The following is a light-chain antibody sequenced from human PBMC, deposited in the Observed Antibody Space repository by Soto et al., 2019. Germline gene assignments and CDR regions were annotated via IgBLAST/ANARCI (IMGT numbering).Light chain of an antibody. CDR3: SSYAVTNIFV. Sequence: QSALTQPASVAGSPGQSITISCTGTSSDVGAYDFVSWYQHHPGTAPKLMIYEVNKRPSGVPDRFSGSKSGSTASLAVSGLQAEDEAEYYCSSYAVTNIFVFGTGTKVTVL. V-gene: IGLV2-8*01. CDR2: EVN. J-gene: IGLJ1*01. CDR1: SSDVGAYDF.